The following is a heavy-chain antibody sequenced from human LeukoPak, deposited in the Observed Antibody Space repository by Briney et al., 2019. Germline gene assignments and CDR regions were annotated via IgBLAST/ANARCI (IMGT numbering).Heavy chain of an antibody. CDR3: ARGGSYLSAFDI. CDR2: IRYDGSNR. Sequence: GGSLRLSCGTSGFTFSRYGMHWVRQAPGKGLEWVAFIRYDGSNRYYADSVKGRFTISRDNSKNTLYLQIHSLRAEDTAVYYCARGGSYLSAFDIWGQGTMVTVSS. D-gene: IGHD1-26*01. CDR1: GFTFSRYG. V-gene: IGHV3-30*02. J-gene: IGHJ3*02.